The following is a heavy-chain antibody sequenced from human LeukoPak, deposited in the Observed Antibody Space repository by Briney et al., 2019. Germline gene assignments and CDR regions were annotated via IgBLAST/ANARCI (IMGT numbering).Heavy chain of an antibody. D-gene: IGHD3-22*01. CDR2: TYYRSKWYN. CDR1: GDSVSSNSAA. CDR3: ARAVEDSSGYYTSYWYFDL. J-gene: IGHJ2*01. Sequence: SQTLSLTCAISGDSVSSNSAAWNWIRQPPSRGLEWLGRTYYRSKWYNDYAVSVKSRITINPDTSKNQFSLQLNSVTPEDTAVYYCARAVEDSSGYYTSYWYFDLWGRGTLVTVSS. V-gene: IGHV6-1*01.